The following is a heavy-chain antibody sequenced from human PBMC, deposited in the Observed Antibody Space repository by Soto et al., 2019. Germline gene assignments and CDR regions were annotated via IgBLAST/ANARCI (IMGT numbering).Heavy chain of an antibody. V-gene: IGHV4-34*01. J-gene: IGHJ5*02. CDR1: CGSFTGNY. CDR2: VNTSVST. Sequence: SETLSLTGAVYCGSFTGNYRSWIRQPPGKGLDWSGEVNTSVSTNFNPSLKSRVTISVDTSKNQFSLKLSSVTAADTAVYYCARDDSPPGIYDSSNRNWFDPWGQGTLVTVSS. D-gene: IGHD3-22*01. CDR3: ARDDSPPGIYDSSNRNWFDP.